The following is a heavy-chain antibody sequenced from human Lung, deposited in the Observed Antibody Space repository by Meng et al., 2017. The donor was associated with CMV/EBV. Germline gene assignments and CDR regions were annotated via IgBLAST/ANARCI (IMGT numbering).Heavy chain of an antibody. CDR3: ARGGAGLEYCSDGSCYWSWLDP. CDR2: LIPILGEV. CDR1: GYTFTSYD. V-gene: IGHV1-69*04. Sequence: SXXVSXKASGYTFTSYDINWVRQATGQGLEWMGRLIPILGEVNYAQKFQGRVTITADKSTSTVFMELSSLRLDDTAVYYCARGGAGLEYCSDGSCYWSWLDPWRQGXLVTVSS. D-gene: IGHD2-15*01. J-gene: IGHJ5*02.